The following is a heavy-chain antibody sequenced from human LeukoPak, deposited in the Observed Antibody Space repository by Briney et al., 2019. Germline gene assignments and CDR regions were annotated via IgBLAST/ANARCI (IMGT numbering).Heavy chain of an antibody. CDR1: GGSFSGYY. V-gene: IGHV4-34*01. CDR3: ARVHGVVTDY. J-gene: IGHJ4*02. Sequence: KASETLSLTCAVYGGSFSGYYWSWIRQPPGKGLEWIGEINHSGSSNYNPSLKSRVTISVDTSKNQFSLKLSSVTAADTAVYYCARVHGVVTDYWGQGTLVTVSS. D-gene: IGHD3-3*01. CDR2: INHSGSS.